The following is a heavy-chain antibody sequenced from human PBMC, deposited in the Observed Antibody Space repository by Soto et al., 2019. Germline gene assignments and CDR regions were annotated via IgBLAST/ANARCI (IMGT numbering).Heavy chain of an antibody. CDR2: ISGGGVST. D-gene: IGHD6-13*01. CDR3: AKDHEYSSNWYPAS. Sequence: GGSLSLSGAAAGFTVNSCGRTWGRQAPGKGLEWVSAISGGGVSTYYADSVKGRVTISRDNSKNTLYLQMNSLRAEDTAVYYCAKDHEYSSNWYPASWGQGTLVTVS. V-gene: IGHV3-23*01. CDR1: GFTVNSCG. J-gene: IGHJ5*02.